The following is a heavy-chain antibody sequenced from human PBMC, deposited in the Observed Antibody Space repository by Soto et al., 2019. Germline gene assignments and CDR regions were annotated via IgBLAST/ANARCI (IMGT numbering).Heavy chain of an antibody. D-gene: IGHD2-2*01. V-gene: IGHV3-30-3*01. CDR3: ARVPGYCISTSCQNYYYYYGMDV. Sequence: GGSLRLSCAASGFTFSSYAMHWVRQAPGKGLEWVAVISYDGSNKYYADSVKGRFTISRDNSKNTLYLQMNSLRAEDTAVYYCARVPGYCISTSCQNYYYYYGMDVWGQGTTVTVSS. J-gene: IGHJ6*02. CDR1: GFTFSSYA. CDR2: ISYDGSNK.